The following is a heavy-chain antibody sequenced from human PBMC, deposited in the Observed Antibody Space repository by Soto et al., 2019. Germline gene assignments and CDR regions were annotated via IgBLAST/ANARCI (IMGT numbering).Heavy chain of an antibody. CDR2: ITWNSGRF. CDR1: GFTFDGYA. Sequence: EVQLVESGGGRVQPGTSLRLSCSVAGFTFDGYAMHWVRQVPGRGLEWVSGITWNSGRFAYAHSVQGRFSISRDNAKNSRYLQMTTLRLEDTALYSCVKDRGQSAVLRAYDLWGPGTLVTVSS. D-gene: IGHD3-3*01. CDR3: VKDRGQSAVLRAYDL. V-gene: IGHV3-9*01. J-gene: IGHJ4*02.